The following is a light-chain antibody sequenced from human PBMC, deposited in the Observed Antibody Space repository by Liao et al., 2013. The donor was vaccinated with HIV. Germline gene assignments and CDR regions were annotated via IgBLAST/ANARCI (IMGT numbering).Light chain of an antibody. V-gene: IGLV3-1*01. CDR2: KDS. Sequence: YDLTQPPSVSVSPGQTGSITCSGYKLGDKYTCWYQQKPGQSPVLVIYKDSKRPSGIPERFSGSLSGNTATLTISGTQTLDEADYYCQTWDSSNMIFGGGTKLTVL. J-gene: IGLJ2*01. CDR1: KLGDKY. CDR3: QTWDSSNMI.